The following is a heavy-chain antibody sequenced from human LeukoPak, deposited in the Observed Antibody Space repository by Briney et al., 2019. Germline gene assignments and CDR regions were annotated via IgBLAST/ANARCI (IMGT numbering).Heavy chain of an antibody. D-gene: IGHD6-19*01. Sequence: PGGSLRLSCAASGFTFNSFAFTWVRQAPGRGLEWVSAINVRGDATFYAESVRGRFTISRDNSKNTLYLQMNSLGAEDTALYYCVKDYRYGSAWGPGTLVVVSS. J-gene: IGHJ5*02. CDR2: INVRGDAT. CDR3: VKDYRYGSA. V-gene: IGHV3-23*01. CDR1: GFTFNSFA.